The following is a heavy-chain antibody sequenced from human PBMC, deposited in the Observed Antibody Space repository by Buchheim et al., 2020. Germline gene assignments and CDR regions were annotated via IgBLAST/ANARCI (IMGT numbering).Heavy chain of an antibody. CDR3: AREVGGWVRGARGGMDV. CDR1: GGSISSGGYY. V-gene: IGHV4-31*03. D-gene: IGHD3-10*01. J-gene: IGHJ6*02. Sequence: QVQLQESGPGLVKPSQTLSLTCTVSGGSISSGGYYWSWIRQHPGKGLEWIGYIYYSGSSYYNQCLKSRVTISVDTYKNQFSLKLSSVTAADTAVYYCAREVGGWVRGARGGMDVWGQGTT. CDR2: IYYSGSS.